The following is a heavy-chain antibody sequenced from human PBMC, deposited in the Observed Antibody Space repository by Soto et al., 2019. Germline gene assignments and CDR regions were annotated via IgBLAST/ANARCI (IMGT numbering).Heavy chain of an antibody. J-gene: IGHJ4*02. V-gene: IGHV3-23*01. CDR2: ISASGGST. CDR3: AKVMKESSRYNWNDAAYF. D-gene: IGHD1-20*01. CDR1: GFTFSNSA. Sequence: PGGSLRLSCAASGFTFSNSAMSWFRQVPGKGLEWVSAISASGGSTYYADSVKGRFTISRDNSKNTLYLQMNSLRAEDTAVYYCAKVMKESSRYNWNDAAYFWGQGTLVTVAS.